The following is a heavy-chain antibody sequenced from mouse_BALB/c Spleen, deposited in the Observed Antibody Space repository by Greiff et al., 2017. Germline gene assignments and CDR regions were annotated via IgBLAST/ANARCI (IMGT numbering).Heavy chain of an antibody. Sequence: VQVVESGPGLVAPSQSLSITCTVSGFSLTSYGVHWVRQPPGKGLEWLGVIWAGGSTNYNSALMSRLSISKDNSKSQVVLKMNSLQTDDTAMYYCARYDNDYAMDYWGQGTSVTVSS. CDR1: GFSLTSYG. CDR3: ARYDNDYAMDY. J-gene: IGHJ4*01. CDR2: IWAGGST. V-gene: IGHV2-9*02. D-gene: IGHD2-4*01.